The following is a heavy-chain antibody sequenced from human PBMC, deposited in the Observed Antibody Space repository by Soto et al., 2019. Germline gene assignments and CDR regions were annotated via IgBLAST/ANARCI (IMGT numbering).Heavy chain of an antibody. CDR1: GFTFSSYA. CDR3: ANSAMVRGLLSPYYFDY. Sequence: EVQLLESGGGLVQPGGSLRLSCAASGFTFSSYAMSWVRQAPGKGLEWVSAISGSGGSTYYADSVKGRFTISRDNSKNTLYLQMNSLRAEDTAVYYCANSAMVRGLLSPYYFDYWGQGTLVTVSS. J-gene: IGHJ4*02. D-gene: IGHD3-10*01. V-gene: IGHV3-23*01. CDR2: ISGSGGST.